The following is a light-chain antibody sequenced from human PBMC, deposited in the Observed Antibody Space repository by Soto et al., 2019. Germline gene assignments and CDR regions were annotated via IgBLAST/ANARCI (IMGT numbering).Light chain of an antibody. V-gene: IGLV2-23*02. CDR2: EVT. Sequence: QSVLTQPASVSGSPGQSITISCSGTSSDVGSYDLVSWYQHHPGKAPKLIIHEVTKRSSGLSNRFSGSKSGNTASRTISGLQAEDEADYYCCSYAGSSTYVFGTGTKVTVL. CDR1: SSDVGSYDL. J-gene: IGLJ1*01. CDR3: CSYAGSSTYV.